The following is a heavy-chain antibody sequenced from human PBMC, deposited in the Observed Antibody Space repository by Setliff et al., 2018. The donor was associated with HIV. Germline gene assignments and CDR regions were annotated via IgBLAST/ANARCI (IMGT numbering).Heavy chain of an antibody. D-gene: IGHD5-12*01. CDR2: INTRGGST. V-gene: IGHV1-46*01. Sequence: ASVKVSCKASGYSFTRNQIHWVRQAPGQGLEWMGVINTRGGSTSYAQKFQGRVTMTSDTSTYTVYMELSGLTSDDTAFYYCASDAVSGYDWKWFDSWGQGTLVTVSS. CDR1: GYSFTRNQ. J-gene: IGHJ5*01. CDR3: ASDAVSGYDWKWFDS.